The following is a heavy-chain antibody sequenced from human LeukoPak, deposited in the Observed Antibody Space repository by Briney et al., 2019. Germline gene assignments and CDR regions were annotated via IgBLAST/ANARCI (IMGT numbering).Heavy chain of an antibody. CDR1: GFTLSSYA. V-gene: IGHV3-23*01. D-gene: IGHD2-2*02. CDR2: ISGSGGST. J-gene: IGHJ4*02. Sequence: GGSLRLSCAASGFTLSSYAMSWVRQAPGKGLEWVSAISGSGGSTYYADSVKGRFTISRDNSKNTLYLQMNSLRAEDTAVYYCAKEGYCSSTSCYNLDYWGQGTLVTVSS. CDR3: AKEGYCSSTSCYNLDY.